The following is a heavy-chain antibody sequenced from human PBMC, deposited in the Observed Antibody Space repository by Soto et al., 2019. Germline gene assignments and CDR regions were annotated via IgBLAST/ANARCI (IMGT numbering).Heavy chain of an antibody. D-gene: IGHD2-21*02. V-gene: IGHV1-2*02. CDR2: VNPNSGGT. J-gene: IGHJ5*02. CDR3: ARPYCGSNSCHNWLDP. Sequence: QVQLVQSGAEVKKPGASVKVSCKASGYIFTDYYINWVQQAPGQGLEWMVGVNPNSGGTNYAQKFPGRVTMTTDTSISTVYMELSRLTSDDTAVYYCARPYCGSNSCHNWLDPGGQGTLVTVSS. CDR1: GYIFTDYY.